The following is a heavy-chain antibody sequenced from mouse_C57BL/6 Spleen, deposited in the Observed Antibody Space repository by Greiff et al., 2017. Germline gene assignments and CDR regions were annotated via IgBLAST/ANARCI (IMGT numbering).Heavy chain of an antibody. D-gene: IGHD2-5*01. Sequence: QVQLKQPGAELVRPGSSVKLSCKASGYTFTSYWMDWVKQRPGQGLEWIGNIYPSDSETHYNQKFKDKATLTVDKSSSTAYMQLSSLTSEDSAVYYCAIYYSNSGFDYWGQGTTLTVSS. V-gene: IGHV1-61*01. J-gene: IGHJ2*01. CDR2: IYPSDSET. CDR1: GYTFTSYW. CDR3: AIYYSNSGFDY.